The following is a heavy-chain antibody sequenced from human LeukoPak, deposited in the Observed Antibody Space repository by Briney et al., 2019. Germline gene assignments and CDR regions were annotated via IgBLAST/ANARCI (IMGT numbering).Heavy chain of an antibody. CDR3: ASGRDYGDERGAFDI. CDR1: GGTFSSYA. J-gene: IGHJ3*02. V-gene: IGHV1-2*02. D-gene: IGHD4-17*01. CDR2: INPNSGGT. Sequence: ASVKVSCKASGGTFSSYAISWVRQAPGQGLEWMGGINPNSGGTNYAQKFQGRVTMTRDTSISTAYMELSRLRSDDTAVYYCASGRDYGDERGAFDIWGQGTMVTVSS.